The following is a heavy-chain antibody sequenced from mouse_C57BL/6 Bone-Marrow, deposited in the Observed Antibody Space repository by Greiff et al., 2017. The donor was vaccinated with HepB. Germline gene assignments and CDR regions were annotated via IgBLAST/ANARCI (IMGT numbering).Heavy chain of an antibody. J-gene: IGHJ3*01. V-gene: IGHV6-3*01. D-gene: IGHD1-1*01. CDR1: GFTFSNYW. CDR3: TGEIYYFAY. Sequence: VQLKESGGGLVQPGGSMKLSCVASGFTFSNYWMNWVRQSPEKGLEWVAQIRLKSDNYATHYAESVKGRFTISRDDSKSSVYLQMNNLRAEATGSYYCTGEIYYFAYWGQGTLVTVSA. CDR2: IRLKSDNYAT.